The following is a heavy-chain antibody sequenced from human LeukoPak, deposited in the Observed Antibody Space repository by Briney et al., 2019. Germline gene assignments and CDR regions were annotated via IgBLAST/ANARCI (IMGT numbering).Heavy chain of an antibody. CDR2: ISYDGSNK. D-gene: IGHD5-18*01. CDR1: GFTFSSYA. Sequence: GGSLRLSCAASGFTFSSYAMHWVRQAPGKGLEWVAFISYDGSNKYYADSVKGRFTISRDNSKNTLYLQMNSLRAEDTAVYYCARAKVVTAMVTPFDYWGQGTLVTVSS. J-gene: IGHJ4*02. V-gene: IGHV3-30-3*01. CDR3: ARAKVVTAMVTPFDY.